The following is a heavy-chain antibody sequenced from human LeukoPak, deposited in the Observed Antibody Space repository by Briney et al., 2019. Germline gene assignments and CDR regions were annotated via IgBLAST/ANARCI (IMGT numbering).Heavy chain of an antibody. V-gene: IGHV3-23*01. CDR3: AKDLYSSNCYGCFDP. CDR1: GFTFSSYG. CDR2: ISGSGGST. Sequence: PGGSLRLSCAASGFTFSSYGMSWVRQAPGKGLEWVSAISGSGGSTYYADSVKGRFTISRDNSKNTLYLQMNSLRAEDTAVYYCAKDLYSSNCYGCFDPWGQGTLVTVSS. J-gene: IGHJ5*02. D-gene: IGHD6-13*01.